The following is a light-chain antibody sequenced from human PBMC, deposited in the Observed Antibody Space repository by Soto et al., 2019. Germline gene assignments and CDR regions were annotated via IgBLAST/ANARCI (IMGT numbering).Light chain of an antibody. J-gene: IGKJ2*01. CDR1: QSISSW. V-gene: IGKV1-5*01. CDR2: DAS. CDR3: QQYNSYSPMYT. Sequence: DIQMTQSPSTLSASVGDIVTITCRASQSISSWLAWYQQKPGKAPKLLIYDASSLESGVPSRFSGSGSGTEFTLTISSLPPDDFATYYCQQYNSYSPMYTFGQGTKLEIK.